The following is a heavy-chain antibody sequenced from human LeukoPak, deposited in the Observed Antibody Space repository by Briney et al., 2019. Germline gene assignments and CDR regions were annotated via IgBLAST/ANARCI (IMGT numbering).Heavy chain of an antibody. Sequence: GGSLRLSCAASGFTVSSKYMSWVRQAPGKGLEWVSVIYSGGSTYYADSVKGRFTISRDNSKNTLYLQMNSLRAEDTAVYYCAKGQASNTRHFDYWGQGTLVTVSS. CDR1: GFTVSSKY. CDR2: IYSGGST. D-gene: IGHD2-2*01. J-gene: IGHJ4*02. CDR3: AKGQASNTRHFDY. V-gene: IGHV3-53*01.